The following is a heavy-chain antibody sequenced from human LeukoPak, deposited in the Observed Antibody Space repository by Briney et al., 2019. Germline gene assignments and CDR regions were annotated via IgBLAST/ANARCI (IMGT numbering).Heavy chain of an antibody. Sequence: GGSLRLSCAASGFTFSSYSMNWVRQAPGKGLEWVSYISSSSSTIYYADSVKGRFTISRDNAKNSLYLQMNSLRAEDTAVYYCARETYQLLLPPGYLDYWGQGTLVTVSS. CDR1: GFTFSSYS. CDR3: ARETYQLLLPPGYLDY. CDR2: ISSSSSTI. D-gene: IGHD2-2*01. J-gene: IGHJ4*02. V-gene: IGHV3-48*04.